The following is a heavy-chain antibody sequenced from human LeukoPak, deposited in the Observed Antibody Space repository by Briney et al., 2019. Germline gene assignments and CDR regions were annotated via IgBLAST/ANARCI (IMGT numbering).Heavy chain of an antibody. CDR3: ARALYDTSGYYYGDFDY. V-gene: IGHV3-64*01. CDR2: INSDGSST. Sequence: GGSLRLSCAASGFTFSTYAMHWVRQAPGKGLEYVSAINSDGSSTYYANSVKGRFTISRDNSKNTLYLQMGSLRADDMAVYYCARALYDTSGYYYGDFDYWGQGTLVIVSS. J-gene: IGHJ4*02. CDR1: GFTFSTYA. D-gene: IGHD3-22*01.